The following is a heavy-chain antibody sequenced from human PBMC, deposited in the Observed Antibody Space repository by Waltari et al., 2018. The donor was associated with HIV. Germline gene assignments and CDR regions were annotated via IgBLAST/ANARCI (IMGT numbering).Heavy chain of an antibody. J-gene: IGHJ5*02. V-gene: IGHV3-21*01. CDR2: ISSSSSYI. Sequence: EVQLVESGGGLVKPGGSLRLSCAASGFTFSSYSMNRVRPAPGKGLEWVSSISSSSSYIYYADSVKGRFTISRDNAKNSLYLQMNSLRAEDTAVYYCARDRITMIPTGVGPWGQGTLVTVSS. D-gene: IGHD3-22*01. CDR1: GFTFSSYS. CDR3: ARDRITMIPTGVGP.